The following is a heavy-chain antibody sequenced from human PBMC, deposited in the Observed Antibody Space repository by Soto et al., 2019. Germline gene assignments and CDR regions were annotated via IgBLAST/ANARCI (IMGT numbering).Heavy chain of an antibody. CDR3: ARIDFWSGMDV. CDR2: INSDGSTT. D-gene: IGHD3-3*01. Sequence: EVQLVESGGGLLQPGGSLRLSCAASGFTFTNYWMNWGRQAPGKGLVGVSRINSDGSTTNYADSVKGRFTISRDNAQNTLHVQRNSLRAYDTAVYYCARIDFWSGMDVWGQGTAVTVSS. J-gene: IGHJ6*02. CDR1: GFTFTNYW. V-gene: IGHV3-74*01.